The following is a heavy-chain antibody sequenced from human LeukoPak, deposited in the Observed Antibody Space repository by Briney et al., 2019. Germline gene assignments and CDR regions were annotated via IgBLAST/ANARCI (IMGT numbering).Heavy chain of an antibody. CDR3: ARTLSS. CDR2: IYHSGGT. Sequence: PSETLSLTCAVSGYSISSGYYWGWIRQPPGKGLEWIGSIYHSGGTYYNPSLKSRVTISVDTSKNQFSLKLSSVTAADTAVYYCARTLSSWGQGTLVTVSS. J-gene: IGHJ5*02. D-gene: IGHD3-16*01. CDR1: GYSISSGYY. V-gene: IGHV4-38-2*01.